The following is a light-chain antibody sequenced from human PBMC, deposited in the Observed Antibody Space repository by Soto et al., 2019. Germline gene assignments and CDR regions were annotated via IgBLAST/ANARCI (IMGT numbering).Light chain of an antibody. CDR3: AAWDDSLNVV. Sequence: QSVLTQPPSASGTPGQTVTISCSGSSSNIGSNTVNWYQQLPGTAPKLLIYSNNQRPSGVPDRFSGSKSGTSASLAISVLQSEDEADSYCAAWDDSLNVVFGGGTKLTVL. V-gene: IGLV1-44*01. CDR1: SSNIGSNT. J-gene: IGLJ2*01. CDR2: SNN.